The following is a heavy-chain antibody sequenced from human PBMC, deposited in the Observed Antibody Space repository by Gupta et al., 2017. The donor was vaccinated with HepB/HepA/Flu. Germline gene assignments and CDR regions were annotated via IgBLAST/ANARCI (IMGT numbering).Heavy chain of an antibody. Sequence: EVQLVESGGGLVQPGGSLRLSCAASGFTFSSYWMSWVRQAPGKGLEWVANIRQDGSEKFYVDSVKGRFTISRDNAKNSLNLQMNSLRAEDTAVYYCARANSGYYHDYWGQGALLTVSS. D-gene: IGHD3-22*01. CDR2: IRQDGSEK. CDR3: ARANSGYYHDY. CDR1: GFTFSSYW. J-gene: IGHJ4*02. V-gene: IGHV3-7*01.